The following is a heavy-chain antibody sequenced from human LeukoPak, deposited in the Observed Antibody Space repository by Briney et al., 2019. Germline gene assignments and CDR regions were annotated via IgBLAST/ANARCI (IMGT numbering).Heavy chain of an antibody. Sequence: ETLSLTCTVSGGSISSSSYYWGWVRQAPRKGLEWVSFISTGSSYIYYADSVKGRFTISRDNAKNSLYLQMNSLRAEDTAVYYCARGELLDYWGRGTLVTVSS. CDR3: ARGELLDY. CDR2: ISTGSSYI. V-gene: IGHV3-21*01. CDR1: GGSISSSSYY. J-gene: IGHJ4*02. D-gene: IGHD1-26*01.